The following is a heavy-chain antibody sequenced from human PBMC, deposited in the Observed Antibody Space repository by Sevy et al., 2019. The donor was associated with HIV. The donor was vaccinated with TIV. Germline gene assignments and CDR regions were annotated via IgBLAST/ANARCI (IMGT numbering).Heavy chain of an antibody. CDR3: ARDRGELLRSAFKS. CDR1: GFTFSEYG. J-gene: IGHJ5*02. D-gene: IGHD3-10*01. Sequence: GGSLRLSCVASGFTFSEYGMHWVRQAPGKGLEWVAVISHDGRNNKYNADSVKGRFTISRDNSKNTLYLQMNSLRAENTAIYYCARDRGELLRSAFKSWGQGTQVVVSS. CDR2: ISHDGRNNK. V-gene: IGHV3-30*07.